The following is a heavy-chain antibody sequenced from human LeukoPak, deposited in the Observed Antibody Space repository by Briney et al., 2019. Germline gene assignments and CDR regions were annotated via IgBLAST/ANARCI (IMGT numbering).Heavy chain of an antibody. CDR2: IRYDGTNE. CDR3: AKNYYSDTSAYFRYAFDI. D-gene: IGHD3-22*01. Sequence: SGGSLRLFCAASGFTLNNYGIHWVRQAPGKGLEWVAFIRYDGTNEYYADSVKGRFTISRDNSKNTLYLEMDSLRAEDTAVYYCAKNYYSDTSAYFRYAFDIWGQGTVVTVSS. V-gene: IGHV3-30*02. J-gene: IGHJ3*02. CDR1: GFTLNNYG.